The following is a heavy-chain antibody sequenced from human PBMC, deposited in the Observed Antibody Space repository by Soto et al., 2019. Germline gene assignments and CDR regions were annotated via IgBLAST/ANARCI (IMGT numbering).Heavy chain of an antibody. D-gene: IGHD3-10*01. CDR2: INHSGST. J-gene: IGHJ6*02. CDR1: GGSFSGYY. V-gene: IGHV4-34*09. Sequence: SETLSLTCAVYGGSFSGYYWSWIRQPPGKGLEWIGEINHSGSTNYNPSLKSRVTISVDTSKNQFSLKLSSVTAADTAVYYCARDITLGFGAGGVGMDVWGQGTTVTVSS. CDR3: ARDITLGFGAGGVGMDV.